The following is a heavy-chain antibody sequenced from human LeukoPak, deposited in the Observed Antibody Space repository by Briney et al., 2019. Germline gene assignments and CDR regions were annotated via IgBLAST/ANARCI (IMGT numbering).Heavy chain of an antibody. CDR3: ARGQGPAARGYNLFDP. Sequence: SETLSLTCAVYGWSFNDYYWNWIRQPPGKGLEWSGEINARGDTNYNPSLKSRVTISVDTSKKQFSLRLTSMIAADTALYYCARGQGPAARGYNLFDPWGQGTLVTVSS. CDR2: INARGDT. CDR1: GWSFNDYY. V-gene: IGHV4-34*01. J-gene: IGHJ5*02. D-gene: IGHD2-2*01.